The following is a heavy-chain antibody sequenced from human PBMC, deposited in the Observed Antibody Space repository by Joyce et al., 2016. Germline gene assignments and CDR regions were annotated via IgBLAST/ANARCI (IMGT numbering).Heavy chain of an antibody. V-gene: IGHV4-39*01. J-gene: IGHJ3*02. CDR1: GVSISNSNYY. D-gene: IGHD3-22*01. CDR2: IFYDGTT. Sequence: QLQLQESGPGLVRPSETLSLTCTVSGVSISNSNYYWGWIRQPPGKGLEWIGSIFYDGTTYYNPSVKSRGTISGDTSRNQVFLRLNSVTAADTAMYYCARLPRGSYYDSSGYYYVRDAFDIWGQGTMVTVSS. CDR3: ARLPRGSYYDSSGYYYVRDAFDI.